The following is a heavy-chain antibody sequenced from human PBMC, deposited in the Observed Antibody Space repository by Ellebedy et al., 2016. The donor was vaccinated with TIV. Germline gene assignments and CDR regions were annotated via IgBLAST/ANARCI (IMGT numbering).Heavy chain of an antibody. V-gene: IGHV3-11*01. J-gene: IGHJ4*02. CDR3: ARAGDRIGTYYLVH. CDR2: ISSGAYSK. D-gene: IGHD1-26*01. Sequence: GESLKISXAASGFSFSDYYMSWIRQAPGKGLEWVSHISSGAYSKYYADSVKGRFTVSRDNAKNSLFLQMNSPRAEDTAVYYCARAGDRIGTYYLVHWGQGTPVTVSS. CDR1: GFSFSDYY.